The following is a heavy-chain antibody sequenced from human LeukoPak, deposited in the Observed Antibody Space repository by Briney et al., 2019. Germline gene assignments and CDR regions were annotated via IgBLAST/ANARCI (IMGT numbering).Heavy chain of an antibody. D-gene: IGHD1-26*01. J-gene: IGHJ4*02. Sequence: GGSLRLSCAASGFTFGPYTMNWVRQAPGKGLEGVSYISSSGSTTHYADSVKGRFTFSRDNAKNSLYLQMNSLRAEDTAVYYCARDQRGSYYGFFDYWGQGTLVTVSS. CDR3: ARDQRGSYYGFFDY. CDR2: ISSSGSTT. CDR1: GFTFGPYT. V-gene: IGHV3-48*04.